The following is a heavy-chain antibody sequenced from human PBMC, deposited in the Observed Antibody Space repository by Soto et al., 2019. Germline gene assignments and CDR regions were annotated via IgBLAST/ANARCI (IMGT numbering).Heavy chain of an antibody. J-gene: IGHJ3*02. Sequence: QVQLVQSGAEVKKPGSSVKVSCKDSGGTFSTYSMFWVRQAPGQGLEWMGRIIPMLGVRNYAQRFQDRVTITADKSTATVHIELSSLRSDDTALYYCTIGSWSGEVFDIWGQGTMVTVSS. D-gene: IGHD2-21*01. CDR3: TIGSWSGEVFDI. CDR1: GGTFSTYS. CDR2: IIPMLGVR. V-gene: IGHV1-69*02.